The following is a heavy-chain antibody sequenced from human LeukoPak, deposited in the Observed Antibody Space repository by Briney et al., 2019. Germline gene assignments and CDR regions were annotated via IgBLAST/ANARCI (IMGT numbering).Heavy chain of an antibody. CDR2: IYTSGST. V-gene: IGHV4-4*07. Sequence: PSETLSLTXTVSGGSISSYYWSWIRQPAGKGLEWIGRIYTSGSTNYNPSLKSRVTISVDTSKNQFSLKMSSVTAADTAVYYCARADYGDYSLRFDRWGQGTLVTVSS. CDR1: GGSISSYY. J-gene: IGHJ5*02. D-gene: IGHD4-17*01. CDR3: ARADYGDYSLRFDR.